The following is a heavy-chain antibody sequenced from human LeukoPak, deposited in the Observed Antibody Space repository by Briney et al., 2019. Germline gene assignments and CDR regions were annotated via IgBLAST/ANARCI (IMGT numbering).Heavy chain of an antibody. Sequence: PGGSLRLSCAASGFTFSSYGTHWVRQAPGKGLEWVAVIWYDGSNKYYADSVKGRFTISRDNSKNTLYLQMNSLRAEDTAVYYCARDKMDPYYDFWSGYYYYYYGMDVWGQGTTVTVSS. CDR3: ARDKMDPYYDFWSGYYYYYYGMDV. CDR1: GFTFSSYG. V-gene: IGHV3-33*01. CDR2: IWYDGSNK. D-gene: IGHD3-3*01. J-gene: IGHJ6*02.